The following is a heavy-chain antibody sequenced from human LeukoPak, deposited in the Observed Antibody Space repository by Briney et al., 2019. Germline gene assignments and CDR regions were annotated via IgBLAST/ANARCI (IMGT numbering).Heavy chain of an antibody. CDR1: GGTFTSYT. J-gene: IGHJ4*02. D-gene: IGHD5-18*01. CDR3: ASNGMDSDGFLSYFDY. CDR2: IIPILGIA. Sequence: SVKVSCKASGGTFTSYTSSWVRQAPGQGLEWMGRIIPILGIANYAQKFHGRVTITADKSTSTAYMELSSLRSEDTAAYYCASNGMDSDGFLSYFDYWGQGTLVTVSS. V-gene: IGHV1-69*02.